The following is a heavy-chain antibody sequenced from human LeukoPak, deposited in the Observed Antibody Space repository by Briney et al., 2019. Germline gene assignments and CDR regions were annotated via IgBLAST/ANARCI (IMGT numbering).Heavy chain of an antibody. CDR2: INSDGSST. V-gene: IGHV3-74*01. D-gene: IGHD2-2*01. CDR1: GFTISSYW. Sequence: GGSLRLSCAASGFTISSYWMHWVRQAPGKGLVWVSRINSDGSSTSYADSVKGRFTISRDNAKNTLYLQMNSLRAEDTAVYYCARDRGGRAVPAANFDYWGQGTLVTVSS. J-gene: IGHJ4*02. CDR3: ARDRGGRAVPAANFDY.